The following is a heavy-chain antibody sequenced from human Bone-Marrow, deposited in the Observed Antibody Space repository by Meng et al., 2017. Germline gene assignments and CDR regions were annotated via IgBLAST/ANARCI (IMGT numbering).Heavy chain of an antibody. CDR3: ARGGSSWDYDY. CDR1: GFTFSSYS. Sequence: GESLKISCAASGFTFSSYSMNWVRQAPGKGLEWVSSISSSSSYIYYADSVKGRFTISRDNAKNSLYLQMNSLRAEDTAVYYCARGGSSWDYDYWGQGTLVTVSS. D-gene: IGHD6-13*01. CDR2: ISSSSSYI. J-gene: IGHJ4*02. V-gene: IGHV3-21*01.